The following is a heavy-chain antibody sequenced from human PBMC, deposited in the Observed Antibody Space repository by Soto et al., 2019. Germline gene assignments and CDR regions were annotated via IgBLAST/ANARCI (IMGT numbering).Heavy chain of an antibody. J-gene: IGHJ4*02. CDR1: GYTFTSFG. V-gene: IGHV1-18*01. CDR2: ITTDKGKT. Sequence: QVQLVQSGPEVKKPGASVKVSCKTSGYTFTSFGISWVRQAPGQGLEWMGWITTDKGKTNYAQKSQGRVTMTTDTATSTAYMELRSLRSDDTAVYYCATRSPAFDYWGQGTPVTVSS. CDR3: ATRSPAFDY.